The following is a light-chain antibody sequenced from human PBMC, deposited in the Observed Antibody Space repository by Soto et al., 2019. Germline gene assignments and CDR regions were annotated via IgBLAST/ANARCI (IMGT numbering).Light chain of an antibody. Sequence: HSVLTHPASGTRAAVQSITISCTRNSSDVGSYNLVSWYQQHPGKAPKLMIYEVSKWPSGVSNRFSGSRSGNTASLTISGLQAEDEADYYCCSYAGSSTFYVFGTGTKVTVL. J-gene: IGLJ1*01. CDR1: SSDVGSYNL. CDR2: EVS. V-gene: IGLV2-23*02. CDR3: CSYAGSSTFYV.